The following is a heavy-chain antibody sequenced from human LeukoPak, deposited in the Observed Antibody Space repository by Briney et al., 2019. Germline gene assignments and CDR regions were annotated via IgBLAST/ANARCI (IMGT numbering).Heavy chain of an antibody. CDR1: GYSFSSSG. CDR3: ARGMGTTALADFDY. CDR2: ISAYNGAT. D-gene: IGHD1-7*01. J-gene: IGHJ4*02. V-gene: IGHV1-18*01. Sequence: ASVRVSCKASGYSFSSSGISWVRQAPGQGLEWMGWISAYNGATNHAENFQGRLTMTTDTSTSTVYMELRSLGSDDTAVYFCARGMGTTALADFDYWGQGTLVTVSS.